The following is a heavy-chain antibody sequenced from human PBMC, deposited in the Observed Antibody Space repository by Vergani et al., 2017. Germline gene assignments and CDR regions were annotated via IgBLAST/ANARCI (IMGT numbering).Heavy chain of an antibody. CDR2: ISNSGNTI. V-gene: IGHV3-48*01. Sequence: EVQLLESGGDLVQPGGSLRLSCAASGFSFTTYAMSWVRQAPGKGLEWVSYISNSGNTIEYADSVKGRFSISRDNAKSSLFLQMDSLRAEDTAVYYCVRDVRVSRTWGQGTLVAVSS. J-gene: IGHJ3*01. CDR1: GFSFTTYA. CDR3: VRDVRVSRT.